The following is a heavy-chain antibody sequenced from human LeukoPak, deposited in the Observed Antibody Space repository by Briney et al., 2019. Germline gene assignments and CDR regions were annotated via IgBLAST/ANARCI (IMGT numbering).Heavy chain of an antibody. CDR2: LNPNTGHA. J-gene: IGHJ4*02. CDR3: AKDRDGADRIIL. D-gene: IGHD5-24*01. CDR1: AYDFTGFH. V-gene: IGHV1-2*06. Sequence: ASVKVSCKVVAYDFTGFHIHWVRLAPGQGPEWMGRLNPNTGHAVYAFKFQGRVTITRDTSSSTAYMEVTRLTSDDTALYYCAKDRDGADRIILWGQGTLVTVSS.